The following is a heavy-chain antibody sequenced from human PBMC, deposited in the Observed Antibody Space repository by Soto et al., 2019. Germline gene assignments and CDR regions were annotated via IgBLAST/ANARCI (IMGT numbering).Heavy chain of an antibody. CDR1: GFTFASYT. CDR2: ISDGGHNT. Sequence: EAQLLESGGGIVQPGGSLTLSCAASGFTFASYTMSWVRQAPGKGLQWVSYISDGGHNTYYADSGKGRFTISRDDLKGTLYLQMNSLRAEDTALYYCVREYYGSGVIWGQGTLVTVSS. V-gene: IGHV3-23*01. CDR3: VREYYGSGVI. D-gene: IGHD3-10*01. J-gene: IGHJ4*02.